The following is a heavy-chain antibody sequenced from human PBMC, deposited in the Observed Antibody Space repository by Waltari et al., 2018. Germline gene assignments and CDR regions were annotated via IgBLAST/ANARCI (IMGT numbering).Heavy chain of an antibody. CDR3: ARVGGVDTATSTGRSPPWYFDY. CDR2: IIPIFGTA. D-gene: IGHD5-18*01. Sequence: QVQLVQSGAEVKKPGSSVKVSCKASGGTFSSYAISWVRQAPGQGLEWMGGIIPIFGTANYAQKFQGRVTITADESTSTAYMELSSLRSEDTAVYYCARVGGVDTATSTGRSPPWYFDYWGQGTLVTVSS. J-gene: IGHJ4*02. V-gene: IGHV1-69*13. CDR1: GGTFSSYA.